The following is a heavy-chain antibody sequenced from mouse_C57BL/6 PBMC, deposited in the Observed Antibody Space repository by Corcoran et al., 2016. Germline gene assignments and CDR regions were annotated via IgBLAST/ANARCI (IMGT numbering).Heavy chain of an antibody. CDR2: INTYSGVP. Sequence: QIQLVQSGPELKKPGETVKISCKASGYTFTTYGMSWVKQAPGKGLKWMGWINTYSGVPTYADDFKGRFAFSLETSASTAYLQINNLKNEDTATYFCARSERSFDYWGQGTTLTVSS. V-gene: IGHV9-3*01. CDR3: ARSERSFDY. CDR1: GYTFTTYG. J-gene: IGHJ2*01.